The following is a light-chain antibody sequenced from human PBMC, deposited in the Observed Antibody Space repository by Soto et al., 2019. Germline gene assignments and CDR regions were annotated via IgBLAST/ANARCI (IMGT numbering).Light chain of an antibody. CDR1: QSISRQ. Sequence: DIQMTQSPSTLSASVGDRVSITCRASQSISRQLARYQQKPGKAPTLLIYQASNLETGVPSRFTGSGSGTEFTLTISSLQPDDLATYSCLQYQSYWTFGQGTNVEFK. CDR3: LQYQSYWT. CDR2: QAS. V-gene: IGKV1-5*03. J-gene: IGKJ1*01.